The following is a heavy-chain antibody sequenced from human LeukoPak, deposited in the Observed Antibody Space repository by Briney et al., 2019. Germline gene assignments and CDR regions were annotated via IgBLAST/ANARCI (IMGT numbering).Heavy chain of an antibody. Sequence: SETLSLTCNVSDGSINAYYWSWIRQPPGKGLEWIGYIFYNGNTNYNPSLKSRVTFSIGASRNHFSLKMTSVTAADTAVYYCARGAALAIHRYFDFWGQGILVTVFS. J-gene: IGHJ4*02. V-gene: IGHV4-59*12. CDR3: ARGAALAIHRYFDF. CDR1: DGSINAYY. D-gene: IGHD2-2*02. CDR2: IFYNGNT.